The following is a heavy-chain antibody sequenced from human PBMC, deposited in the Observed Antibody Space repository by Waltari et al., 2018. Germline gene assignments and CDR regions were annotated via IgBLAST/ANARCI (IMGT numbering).Heavy chain of an antibody. D-gene: IGHD6-13*01. CDR2: IRSSSSYI. CDR1: GFTFSSYS. J-gene: IGHJ4*02. V-gene: IGHV3-21*01. CDR3: ARDSPAAGSL. Sequence: EVQLVESGGGLVKPGGSLRLSCAASGFTFSSYSMNWVRQAPGKGLEWVSSIRSSSSYIYYADSVKGRFTISRDNAKNSLYLQMNSLRAEDTAVYYCARDSPAAGSLGGQGTLVTVSS.